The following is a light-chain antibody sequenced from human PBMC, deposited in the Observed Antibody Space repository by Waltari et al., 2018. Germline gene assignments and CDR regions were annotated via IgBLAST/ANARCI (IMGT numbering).Light chain of an antibody. V-gene: IGLV1-40*01. J-gene: IGLJ3*02. CDR1: SSTIGAGFD. CDR2: AYV. Sequence: QSVLTQPPSVSGAPGQSITICCAGTSSTIGAGFDVHWYQQLPGAAPKLLVYAYVNRPSGVPHRFYGSKSGTSASLAINGLQTEDEAVYYCQSYDSSLSAVFGGGTKVTVL. CDR3: QSYDSSLSAV.